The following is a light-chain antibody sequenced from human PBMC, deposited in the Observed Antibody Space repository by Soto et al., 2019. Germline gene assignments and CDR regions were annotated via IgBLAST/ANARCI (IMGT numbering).Light chain of an antibody. J-gene: IGLJ2*01. CDR3: CSYAGHGTGV. CDR2: EGS. CDR1: SSDIGSYKL. V-gene: IGLV2-23*01. Sequence: QSALTQPASVSGSPGQSITISCTGTSSDIGSYKLVSWYQQHPGKAPKLMIYEGSKRPSGVSNRFSGSKSGNTASLTISGLQADDEVDYYCCSYAGHGTGVFGGGTKLTVL.